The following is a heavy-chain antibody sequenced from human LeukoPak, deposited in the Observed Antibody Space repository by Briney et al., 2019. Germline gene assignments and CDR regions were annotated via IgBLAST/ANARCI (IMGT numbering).Heavy chain of an antibody. J-gene: IGHJ5*02. CDR2: VYYSGST. V-gene: IGHV4-59*05. CDR3: ARNRYYYGSGNYGVPNWFDP. Sequence: ASETLSLTCTVSGGSISSYYWNWIRQPPGKGLEWIGSVYYSGSTYYKPSLKSRVTISVDTSKNQFSLKLSSVTAADTAVYYCARNRYYYGSGNYGVPNWFDPWGQGTLVTVSS. CDR1: GGSISSYY. D-gene: IGHD3-10*01.